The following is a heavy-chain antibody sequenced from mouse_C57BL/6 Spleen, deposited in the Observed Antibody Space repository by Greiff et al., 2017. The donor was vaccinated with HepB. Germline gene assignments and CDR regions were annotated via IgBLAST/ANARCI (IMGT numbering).Heavy chain of an antibody. V-gene: IGHV1-52*01. CDR3: ARSTMVTTDAMDY. CDR1: GYTFTSYW. D-gene: IGHD2-2*01. CDR2: IDPSDSET. Sequence: QVQLQQPGAELVRPGSSVKLSCKASGYTFTSYWMHWVKQRPIQGLEWIGNIDPSDSETHYNQKFKDKATLTVDKSSSTAYMQLSSLTSEDSAVYDCARSTMVTTDAMDYWGQGTSVTVSS. J-gene: IGHJ4*01.